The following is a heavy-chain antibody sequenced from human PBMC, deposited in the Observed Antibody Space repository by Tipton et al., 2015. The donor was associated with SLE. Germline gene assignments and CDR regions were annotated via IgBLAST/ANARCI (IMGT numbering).Heavy chain of an antibody. CDR3: ASPPGAFDI. J-gene: IGHJ3*02. V-gene: IGHV4-39*07. CDR2: IYYSGST. CDR1: GGSISSSSYY. Sequence: TLSLTCTVSGGSISSSSYYWGWIRQPPGKGLEWFGSIYYSGSTYYNPSLKSRVTISVDTSKNQFSLKLSSVTAADTAVYYCASPPGAFDIWGQGTMVTVSS.